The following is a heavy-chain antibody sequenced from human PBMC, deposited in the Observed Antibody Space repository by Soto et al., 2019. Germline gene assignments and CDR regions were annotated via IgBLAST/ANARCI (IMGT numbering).Heavy chain of an antibody. CDR1: VPSMSISRYY. CDR2: IYYSGST. Sequence: PSVSLCMVCSVAVPSMSISRYYWGWIRKHPGKGLEWIGSIYYSGSTYYNPSLKSRVTISVDTSKNQFSLKLSSVTAADTAVYYCARPYSSGGATDYWGQGTLVTVSP. D-gene: IGHD6-19*01. V-gene: IGHV4-39*01. CDR3: ARPYSSGGATDY. J-gene: IGHJ4*02.